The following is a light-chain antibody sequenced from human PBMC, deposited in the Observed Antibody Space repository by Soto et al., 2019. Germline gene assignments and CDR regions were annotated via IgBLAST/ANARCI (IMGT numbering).Light chain of an antibody. CDR3: SSYTSSSTLV. V-gene: IGLV2-14*01. J-gene: IGLJ1*01. CDR2: DVS. Sequence: QSVLTQPASVSGSPGQSITISCTGTSSYVGGYNYVSWYQQHPGKAPKLMIYDVSNRPSGVSNRFSGSKSGNTASLTISGLQAEDGADYYCSSYTSSSTLVFGTGTKVTVL. CDR1: SSYVGGYNY.